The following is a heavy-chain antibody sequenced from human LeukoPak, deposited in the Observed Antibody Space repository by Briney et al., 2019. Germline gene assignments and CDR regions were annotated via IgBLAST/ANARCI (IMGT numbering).Heavy chain of an antibody. Sequence: PGGSLRLSCAASGSTFSSYGMHWVRQAPGKGLEWVAFIRYDGSNKYYADSVKGRFTISRDNSKNTLYLQMNSLRAEDTAVYYCAKDATLSGWTGAAFDIWGQGTMVTVSS. CDR2: IRYDGSNK. V-gene: IGHV3-30*02. CDR3: AKDATLSGWTGAAFDI. D-gene: IGHD6-19*01. J-gene: IGHJ3*02. CDR1: GSTFSSYG.